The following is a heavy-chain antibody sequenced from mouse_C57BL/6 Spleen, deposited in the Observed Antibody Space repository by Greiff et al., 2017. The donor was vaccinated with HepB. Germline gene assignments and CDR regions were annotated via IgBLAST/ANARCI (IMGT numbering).Heavy chain of an antibody. V-gene: IGHV1-18*01. CDR3: ARDYEYDEGYAMDY. D-gene: IGHD2-4*01. Sequence: EVQLQQSGPELVKPGASVKIPCKASGYTFTDYNMDWVKQSHGKSLEWIGDINPNNGGTIYNQKFKGKATLTVDMSSSTAYMELRSLTSEDTAVYYGARDYEYDEGYAMDYWGQGTSVTVSS. CDR1: GYTFTDYN. CDR2: INPNNGGT. J-gene: IGHJ4*01.